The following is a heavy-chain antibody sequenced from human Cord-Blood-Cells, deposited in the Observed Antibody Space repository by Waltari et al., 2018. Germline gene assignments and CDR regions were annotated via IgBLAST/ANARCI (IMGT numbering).Heavy chain of an antibody. CDR3: AREVGGYSYGNWFDP. V-gene: IGHV1-69*06. D-gene: IGHD5-18*01. CDR2: IIPIFGTA. CDR1: GGTFSSYA. Sequence: QVQLVQSGAEVKKPGSSVRVSCQASGGTFSSYAISWVRQAPGQGLEWMGGIIPIFGTANYAQKFQGRVTVTADKSTSTAYMELSSLRSEDTAVYYCAREVGGYSYGNWFDPWGQGTLVTVSS. J-gene: IGHJ5*02.